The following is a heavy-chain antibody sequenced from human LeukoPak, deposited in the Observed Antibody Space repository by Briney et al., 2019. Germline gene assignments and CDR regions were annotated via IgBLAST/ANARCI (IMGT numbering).Heavy chain of an antibody. V-gene: IGHV1-18*01. J-gene: IGHJ5*02. Sequence: ASVKVFCKASGYTLTSYGIRWVRQAPGQGLEGMGCIRAYNGNKNYAQMLQGSVTMTTDTPTSTADVELRSLRSDGTAVYYCARETFWTCYAFDPWGQGTLVTVSS. CDR2: IRAYNGNK. CDR3: ARETFWTCYAFDP. D-gene: IGHD3/OR15-3a*01. CDR1: GYTLTSYG.